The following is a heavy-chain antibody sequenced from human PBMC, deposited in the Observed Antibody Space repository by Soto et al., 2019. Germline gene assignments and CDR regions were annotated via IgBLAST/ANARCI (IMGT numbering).Heavy chain of an antibody. D-gene: IGHD3-16*01. V-gene: IGHV3-23*01. CDR1: GFTFSSYA. Sequence: HPGGSLRLSCAASGFTFSSYAMGWVRQAPGKGLQWISVISSSGGSTYYADSVKGRFTISRDNSKGTLFLDMKSLRAEDSAVYYCARRDNVYIWGSYDYWGQGTLVTVSS. CDR2: ISSSGGST. J-gene: IGHJ4*02. CDR3: ARRDNVYIWGSYDY.